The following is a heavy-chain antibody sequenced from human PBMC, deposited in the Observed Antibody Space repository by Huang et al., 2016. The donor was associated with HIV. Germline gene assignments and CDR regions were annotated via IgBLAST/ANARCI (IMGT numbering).Heavy chain of an antibody. D-gene: IGHD2-15*01. V-gene: IGHV1-24*01. CDR2: FDPEEGET. CDR3: ATSTPDVGAGVLRSAFDI. CDR1: GYTVSELS. J-gene: IGHJ3*02. Sequence: QVQLVESGAELKKPGASVRVSCKVSGYTVSELSLHWVRQAPEKGLGWMGGFDPEEGETIYAQRLQGRVTMTEDTSTATAYMELRSLRPEDTAVYYCATSTPDVGAGVLRSAFDIWGQGTMVTVSS.